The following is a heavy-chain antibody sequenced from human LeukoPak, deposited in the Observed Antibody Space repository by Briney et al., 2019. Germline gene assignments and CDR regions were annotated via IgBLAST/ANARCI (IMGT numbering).Heavy chain of an antibody. Sequence: GGSLRLSCAASGFTFSSYEMNWVRQAPGKGLEWVSYISSSGSTIYYADSVKGRFTISRDNAKNSLYLQMNSLRAEDTAVYYCAKEGDYYGSGSYRDGFDIWGQGTRATVSS. V-gene: IGHV3-48*03. CDR3: AKEGDYYGSGSYRDGFDI. CDR1: GFTFSSYE. CDR2: ISSSGSTI. D-gene: IGHD3-10*01. J-gene: IGHJ3*02.